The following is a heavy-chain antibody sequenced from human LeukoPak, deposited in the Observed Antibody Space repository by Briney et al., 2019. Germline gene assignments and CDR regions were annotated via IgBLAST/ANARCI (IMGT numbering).Heavy chain of an antibody. Sequence: SETLSLTCTVSNGSISNYYWNWIRQAPEKGLEWIGFVDHSETTDHNPSLKSRVIIAVDTSKNQFSLRLNAVTAADTAVYYCARGACTGPNCRISPMDVWGKGTTVTVSS. V-gene: IGHV4-59*01. J-gene: IGHJ6*04. CDR3: ARGACTGPNCRISPMDV. CDR2: VDHSETT. CDR1: NGSISNYY. D-gene: IGHD2-8*02.